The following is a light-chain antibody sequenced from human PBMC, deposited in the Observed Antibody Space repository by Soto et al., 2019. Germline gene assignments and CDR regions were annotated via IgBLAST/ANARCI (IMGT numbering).Light chain of an antibody. CDR1: QSIVSY. J-gene: IGKJ2*02. CDR2: TAS. CDR3: QQSYSTPRT. V-gene: IGKV1-39*01. Sequence: DIQMTQSPSSLSVSVGDRVTITCRASQSIVSYLNWYQQKLGKAPKLLIYTASNLQRGVPLRFSGSGSGTDFTLTISNLQPEDFATYYCQQSYSTPRTFGQGTKLEIK.